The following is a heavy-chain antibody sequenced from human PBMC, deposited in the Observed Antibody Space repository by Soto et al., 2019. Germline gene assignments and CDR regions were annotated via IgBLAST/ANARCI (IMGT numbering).Heavy chain of an antibody. D-gene: IGHD6-13*01. CDR3: ARGCIAAGGTRWFDP. CDR2: INHSGRT. Sequence: QVQLQQWGAGLLKPSETLSLTCAVYGGSFSGYYWSWIRQPPGKGLEWIGEINHSGRTNYNPSLKRRVTISVDTSKNQVSLKLSSVTAADTAVYYCARGCIAAGGTRWFDPWGQGTLVTVSS. V-gene: IGHV4-34*01. J-gene: IGHJ5*02. CDR1: GGSFSGYY.